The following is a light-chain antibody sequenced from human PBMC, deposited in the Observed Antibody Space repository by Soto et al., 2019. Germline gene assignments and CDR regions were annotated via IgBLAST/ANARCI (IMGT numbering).Light chain of an antibody. V-gene: IGKV3-20*01. J-gene: IGKJ1*01. CDR2: GAS. CDR1: QSVGSNY. Sequence: EIVLTPSPCTLTMSPGERATLSCSASQSVGSNYLAWYQQKPGQAPRLLVYGASSRATGIPDRFSGSGSGTDFTLTISRVEPEGFAMYYCQQYGGSPMTFGHGTQVDIK. CDR3: QQYGGSPMT.